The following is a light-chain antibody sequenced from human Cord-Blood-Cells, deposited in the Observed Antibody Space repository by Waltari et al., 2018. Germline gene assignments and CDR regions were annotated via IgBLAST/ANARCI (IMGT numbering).Light chain of an antibody. CDR3: QHYNNGPPWT. V-gene: IGKV3-15*01. J-gene: IGKJ1*01. CDR2: GTS. Sequence: EIVMTQSPATLSVSPGERATLSCRASQSGSSTLAWYQQKPGQAPRLLIYGTSTKATGSPARFSGSGSGTQFTLTISSLQSEDFAVYYCQHYNNGPPWTFGQGTKVEIK. CDR1: QSGSST.